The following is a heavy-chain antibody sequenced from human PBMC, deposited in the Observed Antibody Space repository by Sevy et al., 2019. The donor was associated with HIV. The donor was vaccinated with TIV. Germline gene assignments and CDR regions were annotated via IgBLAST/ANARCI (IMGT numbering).Heavy chain of an antibody. CDR2: IKYDGSEK. Sequence: GGSLRLYCAASGFTFNRYWMTWLRQAPGKGLEWLSTIKYDGSEKKYVDSVQGRFTISRDNAKNSLYLQMNSLRAEDTAIYYCARALLFEDSAYRPVDYWGQGSLVTVSS. D-gene: IGHD3-10*02. CDR1: GFTFNRYW. CDR3: ARALLFEDSAYRPVDY. J-gene: IGHJ4*02. V-gene: IGHV3-7*04.